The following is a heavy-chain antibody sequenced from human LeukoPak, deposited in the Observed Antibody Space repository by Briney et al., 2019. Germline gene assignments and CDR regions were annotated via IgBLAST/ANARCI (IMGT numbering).Heavy chain of an antibody. CDR2: ISGSGGST. V-gene: IGHV3-23*01. CDR3: ASHVSYCSGGSCYSSGYYFDY. J-gene: IGHJ4*02. D-gene: IGHD2-15*01. Sequence: GGFLRLSCAASGFTFSSYAMSWVRQAPGKGLEWVSAISGSGGSTHYADSVKGRFTISRDNSKNTLYLQMNSPRAEDTAVYYCASHVSYCSGGSCYSSGYYFDYWGQGTLVTVSS. CDR1: GFTFSSYA.